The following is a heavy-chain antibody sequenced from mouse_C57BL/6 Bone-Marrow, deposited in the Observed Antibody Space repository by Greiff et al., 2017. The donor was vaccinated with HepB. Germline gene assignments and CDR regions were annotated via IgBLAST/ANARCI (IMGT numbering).Heavy chain of an antibody. CDR3: ARDYYGSSFYYFDY. J-gene: IGHJ2*01. V-gene: IGHV1-81*01. Sequence: QLQQSGAELARPGASVKLSCKASGYTFTSYGISWVKQRTGQGLEWIGEIYPRSGNTYYNEKFKGKATLTADKSSSTAYMELRSLTSEDSAVYFCARDYYGSSFYYFDYWGQGTTLTVSS. D-gene: IGHD1-1*01. CDR1: GYTFTSYG. CDR2: IYPRSGNT.